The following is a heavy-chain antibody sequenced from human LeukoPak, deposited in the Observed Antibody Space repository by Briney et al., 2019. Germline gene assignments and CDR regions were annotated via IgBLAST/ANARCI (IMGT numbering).Heavy chain of an antibody. CDR1: GFTFSDYA. D-gene: IGHD3-10*01. Sequence: SGGSLRLSCAASGFTFSDYAMHWVRQAPGKGLEWVAVISYDGSNKYFGDSVKGRFTISRDNSKNTLYLQMNSLRAEDTAVYYCARDAHGVDYWGQGTLVTVSS. CDR3: ARDAHGVDY. V-gene: IGHV3-30*04. J-gene: IGHJ4*02. CDR2: ISYDGSNK.